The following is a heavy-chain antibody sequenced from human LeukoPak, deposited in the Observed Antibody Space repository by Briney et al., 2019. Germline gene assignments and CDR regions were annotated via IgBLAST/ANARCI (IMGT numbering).Heavy chain of an antibody. CDR1: GGTFSSYA. Sequence: GASVKVSCKASGGTFSSYAISWVRQAPGQGLEWMGGIIPIFGTANYAQKFQGRVTITTDESTSTAYMELSSLRSEDTAVYYCARLPSGGRYSYERSGGHAWGQGTLVTVSS. CDR2: IIPIFGTA. D-gene: IGHD5-18*01. CDR3: ARLPSGGRYSYERSGGHA. V-gene: IGHV1-69*05. J-gene: IGHJ5*02.